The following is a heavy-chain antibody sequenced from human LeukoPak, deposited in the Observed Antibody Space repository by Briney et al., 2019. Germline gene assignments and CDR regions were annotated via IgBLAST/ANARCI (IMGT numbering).Heavy chain of an antibody. Sequence: PGGSLRLSCAASGFTFSTYSMNWVRQAPGKGLEWLAFISGSSSTIYYADSVKGRFTISRDNAKNSLYLQMNSLRDEDTALYYCARDCDLYFDVWGEGPTVTVSS. CDR3: ARDCDLYFDV. D-gene: IGHD3-10*01. CDR2: ISGSSSTI. J-gene: IGHJ6*01. V-gene: IGHV3-48*02. CDR1: GFTFSTYS.